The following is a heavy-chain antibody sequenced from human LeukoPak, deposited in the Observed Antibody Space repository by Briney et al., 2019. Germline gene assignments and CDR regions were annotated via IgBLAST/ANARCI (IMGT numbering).Heavy chain of an antibody. Sequence: GGSLRLSCAASGFTFSSYAMSWVRQAPGKGLEWVSAISGSGGSTYYADSVKGRFTISRDNSKNTLYLRMNSLRAEDTAVYYCAKGPRGYDILTGYYFYFDYWGQGTLVTVSS. CDR1: GFTFSSYA. CDR2: ISGSGGST. V-gene: IGHV3-23*01. D-gene: IGHD3-9*01. J-gene: IGHJ4*02. CDR3: AKGPRGYDILTGYYFYFDY.